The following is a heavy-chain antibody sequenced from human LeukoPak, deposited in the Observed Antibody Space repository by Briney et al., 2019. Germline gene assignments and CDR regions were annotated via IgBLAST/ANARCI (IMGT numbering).Heavy chain of an antibody. CDR3: ARDQYDYTWGSYRPYFDS. D-gene: IGHD3-16*02. Sequence: ASVKVSCKASGYTFTSYGISWVRQAPGQGLEWMGSISPYNGNTKYTERLQGRVIMTTDTSTRTAYMELRSLRSDDTAVFYCARDQYDYTWGSYRPYFDSWGQGTLVTVPS. CDR1: GYTFTSYG. CDR2: ISPYNGNT. V-gene: IGHV1-18*04. J-gene: IGHJ4*02.